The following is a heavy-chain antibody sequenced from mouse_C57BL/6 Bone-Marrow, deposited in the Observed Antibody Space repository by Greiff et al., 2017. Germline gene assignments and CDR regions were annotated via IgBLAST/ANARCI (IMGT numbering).Heavy chain of an antibody. CDR3: AREGVLLRYLYWYFDV. D-gene: IGHD1-1*01. V-gene: IGHV1-81*01. CDR1: GYTFTSYG. J-gene: IGHJ1*03. Sequence: VQLQQSGAELARPGASVKLSCKASGYTFTSYGISWVKQRTGQGLEWIGEIYPRSGNTYYNEKFKGKATLTADKSSSTAYMELRSLTSEDSAVYFCAREGVLLRYLYWYFDVWGTGTTVTVSS. CDR2: IYPRSGNT.